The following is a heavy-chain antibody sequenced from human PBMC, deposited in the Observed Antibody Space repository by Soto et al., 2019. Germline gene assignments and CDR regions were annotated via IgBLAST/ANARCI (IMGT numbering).Heavy chain of an antibody. V-gene: IGHV1-46*01. Sequence: GASVKVSCKASGYTFTTYNMHWVRQAPGQGLEWMGIINPSGGSTNYAQRFQGRVTMTSDTSTSTVYMELSSLRTDDTAVYYCARVVVPTTVTTSNWFDPWGQGTLVTSPQ. J-gene: IGHJ5*02. CDR2: INPSGGST. D-gene: IGHD4-17*01. CDR3: ARVVVPTTVTTSNWFDP. CDR1: GYTFTTYN.